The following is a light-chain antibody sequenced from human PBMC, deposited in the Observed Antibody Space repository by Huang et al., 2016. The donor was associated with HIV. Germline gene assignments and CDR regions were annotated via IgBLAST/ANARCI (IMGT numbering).Light chain of an antibody. CDR1: QSIREY. V-gene: IGKV1-39*01. CDR3: QQTYGTPTT. CDR2: VAS. J-gene: IGKJ2*01. Sequence: DIQMTQSPSSLSASVGDRVTITCRESQSIREYVHLYQQKPGKAPKLLIYVASTLQSGVPSRFSGSGSGKDFTLTIRSLQPEDFATYYCQQTYGTPTTFGQGTKLDIK.